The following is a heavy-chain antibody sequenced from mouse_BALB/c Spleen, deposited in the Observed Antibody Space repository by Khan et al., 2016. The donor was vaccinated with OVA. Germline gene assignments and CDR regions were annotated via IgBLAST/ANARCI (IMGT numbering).Heavy chain of an antibody. V-gene: IGHV1-69*02. J-gene: IGHJ2*01. D-gene: IGHD2-13*01. CDR2: IYPSDSYT. CDR1: GYTFTNYW. CDR3: TRGDPGNFEY. Sequence: QLQLQQPGAELVRPGASVKLSCKASGYTFTNYWINWVKQRPGQGLEGIGNIYPSDSYTNYNQKFKDKATLTVDKSYSTAYMQLSSPTSEDSAVYCCTRGDPGNFEYWGQGTTVTVSS.